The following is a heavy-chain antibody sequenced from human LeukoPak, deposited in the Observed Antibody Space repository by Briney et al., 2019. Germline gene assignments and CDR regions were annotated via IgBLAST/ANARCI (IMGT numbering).Heavy chain of an antibody. CDR3: AREEAAAVRHAFDI. CDR2: ISSSSSYI. Sequence: GGSLRLSCAASGFTFSSYSMNWVRQAPGKGLEWVSSISSSSSYIYYADSVKGRFTISRDNAKNSLYLQMNSLRAEDTAVYYCAREEAAAVRHAFDIWGQGTMVTVSS. CDR1: GFTFSSYS. D-gene: IGHD6-13*01. J-gene: IGHJ3*02. V-gene: IGHV3-21*01.